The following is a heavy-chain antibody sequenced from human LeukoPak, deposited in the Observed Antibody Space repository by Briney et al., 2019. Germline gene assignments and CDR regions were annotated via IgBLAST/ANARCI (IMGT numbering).Heavy chain of an antibody. CDR3: ARRLCSGGSCYYFDY. J-gene: IGHJ4*02. CDR1: GYSFNSYW. V-gene: IGHV5-51*01. D-gene: IGHD2-15*01. CDR2: IYPGDSDT. Sequence: GESLKISCKGSGYSFNSYWIGWVRQMPGKGLEWMGMIYPGDSDTGYSPSFQGQVTISADKSTSTASLQWSSLKASDTAMYYCARRLCSGGSCYYFDYWGQGTLVTVSS.